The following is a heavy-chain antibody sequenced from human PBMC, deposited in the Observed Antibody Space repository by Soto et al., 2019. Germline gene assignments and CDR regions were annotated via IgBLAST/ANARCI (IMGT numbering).Heavy chain of an antibody. D-gene: IGHD4-17*01. Sequence: GESLRLSYAASGCTFSSYAMHWVRQAPGKGLEWVAVISYGGSNKYYADSVKGRFTISRDNSKNTLYLQMNSLRAEDTAVYYCARDQADFGDYADYWGQGTLVTVSS. J-gene: IGHJ4*02. CDR1: GCTFSSYA. CDR2: ISYGGSNK. CDR3: ARDQADFGDYADY. V-gene: IGHV3-30-3*01.